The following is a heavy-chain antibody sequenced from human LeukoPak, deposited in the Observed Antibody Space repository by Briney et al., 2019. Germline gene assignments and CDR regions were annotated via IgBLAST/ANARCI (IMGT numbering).Heavy chain of an antibody. V-gene: IGHV3-33*01. Sequence: GRSLRLSCAASGFTFSKYAMHWVRQTPGKGLEWVAAIWNDGSDENYGDSVKGRFTIFSDNSKNTLYPQMNSLRAEDTAVYYCAFEIGRSQGAFDIWGQGTMITVSS. CDR2: IWNDGSDE. J-gene: IGHJ3*02. CDR1: GFTFSKYA. D-gene: IGHD1-26*01. CDR3: AFEIGRSQGAFDI.